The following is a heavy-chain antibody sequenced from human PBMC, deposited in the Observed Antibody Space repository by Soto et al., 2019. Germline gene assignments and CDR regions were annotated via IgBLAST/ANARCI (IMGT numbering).Heavy chain of an antibody. CDR2: ISSSSSYI. CDR1: GFTFSSYS. J-gene: IGHJ4*02. CDR3: ARARGLWELTN. V-gene: IGHV3-21*01. D-gene: IGHD1-26*01. Sequence: EVQLVESGGGLVQPGGSLRLSCAASGFTFSSYSMNWVRQAPGKGLEWVSSISSSSSYIYYADSVKGRFTISRDNAKNSLYLQMNSLRAEDTAVYYCARARGLWELTNWGQGTLVTVSS.